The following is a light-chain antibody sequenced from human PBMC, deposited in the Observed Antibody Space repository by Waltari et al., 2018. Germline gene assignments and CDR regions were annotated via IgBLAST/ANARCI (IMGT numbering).Light chain of an antibody. V-gene: IGLV3-19*01. Sequence: SSELTQDPAVSVALAQTVRTTSLADTLRSDYASWYQQKPGQAPVLVIYGKNNRPSGIPDRFSGSSSGNTASLTITGAQAEDEADYYCNSRDSSGNHIVFGTGTKVTVL. J-gene: IGLJ1*01. CDR2: GKN. CDR1: TLRSDY. CDR3: NSRDSSGNHIV.